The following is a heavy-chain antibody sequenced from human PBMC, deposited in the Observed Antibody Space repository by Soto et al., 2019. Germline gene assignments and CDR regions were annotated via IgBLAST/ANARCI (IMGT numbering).Heavy chain of an antibody. V-gene: IGHV1-69*04. CDR1: GGTFSRHR. CDR3: AREDRDRESALGPAASDGMDV. CDR2: ILPFFDIA. Sequence: QVQLVQSGAEVKKPGSSVKVSCKASGGTFSRHRIPWVRPAPGPGLAWMGRILPFFDIASSAQKFQGRVKTTADKARSTAYREVSSRRAEDTAVYYGAREDRDRESALGPAASDGMDVWGQGTTVTVSS. J-gene: IGHJ6*02. D-gene: IGHD2-2*01.